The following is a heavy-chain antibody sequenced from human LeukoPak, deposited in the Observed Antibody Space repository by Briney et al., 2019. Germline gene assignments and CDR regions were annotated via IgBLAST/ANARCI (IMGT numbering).Heavy chain of an antibody. Sequence: SETLSVTCTVSGSSNSSYYWSWIRQPAGKELEWIGRIYTSGSTNYNPSLKSRVTMSVDTSKNQFSPKLSSVTAADTVVYYCAIVRPGYCSGGSCYSFDGSRYYYYYYMDVWRKGTKVTVSS. V-gene: IGHV4-4*07. CDR2: IYTSGST. J-gene: IGHJ6*03. CDR3: AIVRPGYCSGGSCYSFDGSRYYYYYYMDV. D-gene: IGHD2-15*01. CDR1: GSSNSSYY.